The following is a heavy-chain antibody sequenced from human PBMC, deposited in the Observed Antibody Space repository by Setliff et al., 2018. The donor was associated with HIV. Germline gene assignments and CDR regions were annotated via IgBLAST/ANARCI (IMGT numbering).Heavy chain of an antibody. Sequence: PGGSLRLSCTASGFTFGDYAMSWVRQAPGKGLEWVGFIRSKAYGGTIEYAASVKGRFTISRDDSKSIAYLQMNSLKSEDTAVYYCTRWEGGYDYYYGMDVWGQGTTVTVSS. J-gene: IGHJ6*02. CDR3: TRWEGGYDYYYGMDV. CDR1: GFTFGDYA. V-gene: IGHV3-49*04. D-gene: IGHD1-26*01. CDR2: IRSKAYGGTI.